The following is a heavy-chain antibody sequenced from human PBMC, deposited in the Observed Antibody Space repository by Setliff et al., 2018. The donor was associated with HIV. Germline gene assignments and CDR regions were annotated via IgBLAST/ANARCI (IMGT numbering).Heavy chain of an antibody. CDR3: ARGEKRFLEWLPLDYYYYYYMDV. D-gene: IGHD3-3*01. Sequence: SVKVSCKASGGTFSSYAISWVRQAPGQGLEWMGGIIPIFNTANYAQKFQGGVTITADESTSTAYMELSSLRSEDTAVYYCARGEKRFLEWLPLDYYYYYYMDVWGKGITVTVSS. CDR1: GGTFSSYA. J-gene: IGHJ6*03. V-gene: IGHV1-69*13. CDR2: IIPIFNTA.